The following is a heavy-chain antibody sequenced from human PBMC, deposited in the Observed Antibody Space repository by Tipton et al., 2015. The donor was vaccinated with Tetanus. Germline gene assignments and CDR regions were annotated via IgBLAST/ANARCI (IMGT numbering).Heavy chain of an antibody. J-gene: IGHJ4*02. D-gene: IGHD6-19*01. Sequence: SGVTVSGNYMSWVRQAPGKGLEWVSVIYTGGSADYTDSVKGRFTISRDNSNNSLSLQMNSLRIDDTAVYYCARAPFDFSDYFDLWGQGTPVTVSS. CDR2: IYTGGSA. CDR1: GVTVSGNY. CDR3: ARAPFDFSDYFDL. V-gene: IGHV3-53*01.